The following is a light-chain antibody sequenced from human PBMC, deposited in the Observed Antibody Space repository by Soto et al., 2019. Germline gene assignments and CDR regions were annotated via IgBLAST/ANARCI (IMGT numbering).Light chain of an antibody. CDR1: QGIRSY. CDR2: AAS. Sequence: AIRVTQSTSSFSASTGDTVTITCRASQGIRSYLAWYQQKPGEAPKLLIYAASTLQSGVPSRFSGSGSGTDFTLTISSLQSEDFATYYCQQYYSYPRTFGQGTKVEIK. J-gene: IGKJ1*01. CDR3: QQYYSYPRT. V-gene: IGKV1-8*01.